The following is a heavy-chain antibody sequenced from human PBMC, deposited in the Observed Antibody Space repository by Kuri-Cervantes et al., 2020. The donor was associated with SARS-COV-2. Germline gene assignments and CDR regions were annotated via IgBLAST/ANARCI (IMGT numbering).Heavy chain of an antibody. CDR2: INHSGST. CDR1: GGSFSGYY. CDR3: ARGYGSGSYYMRDFDY. J-gene: IGHJ4*02. V-gene: IGHV4-34*01. Sequence: ESLKISCAVYGGSFSGYYWSWIRQPPGKGLEWIGEINHSGSTNYNPSLKSRVTISVDTSKNQFSLKLSSVTAADTAVYYCARGYGSGSYYMRDFDYWGQGTLVTVSS. D-gene: IGHD3-10*01.